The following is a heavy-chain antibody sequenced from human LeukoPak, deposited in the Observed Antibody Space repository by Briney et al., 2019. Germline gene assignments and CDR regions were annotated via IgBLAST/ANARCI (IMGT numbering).Heavy chain of an antibody. CDR3: AKAPVTTCRGAFCYPFDY. D-gene: IGHD2-15*01. Sequence: GGSLRLSCVASGFTFTTYAMGWVRQVPGKGLEWVSSVSESGGSTYYADSVKGRFTISRDSSKNTLFLQMNRLRPEDAAVYYCAKAPVTTCRGAFCYPFDYWGLGTLVTVSS. CDR2: VSESGGST. V-gene: IGHV3-23*01. J-gene: IGHJ4*02. CDR1: GFTFTTYA.